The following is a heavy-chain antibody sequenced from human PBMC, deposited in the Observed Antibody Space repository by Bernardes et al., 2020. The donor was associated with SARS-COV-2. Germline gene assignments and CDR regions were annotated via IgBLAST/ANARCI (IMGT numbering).Heavy chain of an antibody. D-gene: IGHD1-26*01. CDR2: ITPNSGVT. Sequence: ASLKAYCKASGYTFTGYYMHWVRQAPGQGLEWMGWITPNSGVTNYAQNFQGRVTMTRDTSISTAYMELSRLRSDDTAVYYCARDLDRLYSGSRTDAFDIWGQGTMLTDSS. CDR1: GYTFTGYY. CDR3: ARDLDRLYSGSRTDAFDI. J-gene: IGHJ3*02. V-gene: IGHV1-2*02.